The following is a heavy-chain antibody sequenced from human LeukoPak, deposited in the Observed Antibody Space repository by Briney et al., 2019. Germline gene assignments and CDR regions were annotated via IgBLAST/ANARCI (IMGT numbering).Heavy chain of an antibody. CDR3: ARENWFDT. CDR1: GGSISSNY. CDR2: IYYSGST. Sequence: SETLSLTCTVSGGSISSNYWSWIRQPPGKGLEWIGYIYYSGSTNYNPSLKSRVTISVDTSKNQFSLKLSSVTAADTAVYYCARENWFDTWGQGTLVTVSS. J-gene: IGHJ5*02. V-gene: IGHV4-59*01.